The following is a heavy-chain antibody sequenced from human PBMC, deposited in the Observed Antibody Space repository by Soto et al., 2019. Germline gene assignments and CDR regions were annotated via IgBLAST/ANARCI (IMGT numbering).Heavy chain of an antibody. D-gene: IGHD6-19*01. J-gene: IGHJ4*02. CDR3: ARGLGYSSGWYQDY. CDR2: IWYDGSNK. Sequence: GGSLRLSCAASGFTFSSYGMHWVRQAPGKGLEWVAVIWYDGSNKYYADSVKGRFTISRDNSKNTLYLQMNSLRAEDAAVYYCARGLGYSSGWYQDYWGQGTLVTVSS. V-gene: IGHV3-33*01. CDR1: GFTFSSYG.